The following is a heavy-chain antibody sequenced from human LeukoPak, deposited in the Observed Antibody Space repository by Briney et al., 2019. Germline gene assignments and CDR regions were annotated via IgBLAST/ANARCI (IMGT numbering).Heavy chain of an antibody. Sequence: GASVKVSCKASGYTFTGYYMHWVRQAPGQGLEWMGWINPNSGGTNYAQKFQGRVTMTRDTSISTAYMELSRLRSDDTAVYYCARDWEMATIKRNWFDPWGQGTLVTVSS. CDR3: ARDWEMATIKRNWFDP. V-gene: IGHV1-2*02. J-gene: IGHJ5*02. CDR1: GYTFTGYY. CDR2: INPNSGGT. D-gene: IGHD5-24*01.